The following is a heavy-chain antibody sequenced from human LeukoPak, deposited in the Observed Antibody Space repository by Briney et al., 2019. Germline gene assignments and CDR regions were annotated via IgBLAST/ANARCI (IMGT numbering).Heavy chain of an antibody. CDR1: GYAFTSYG. Sequence: SVKVSCKASGYAFTSYGISWVRQAPRQGLEWMEWISTYNDNTNYAQKLQGRVTMTTDTSTSTAYMELRSLRSDDTAVYYCARGLLGVRSPGGYSSSWYFDYWGQGTLVTVSS. CDR2: ISTYNDNT. J-gene: IGHJ4*02. V-gene: IGHV1-18*01. CDR3: ARGLLGVRSPGGYSSSWYFDY. D-gene: IGHD6-13*01.